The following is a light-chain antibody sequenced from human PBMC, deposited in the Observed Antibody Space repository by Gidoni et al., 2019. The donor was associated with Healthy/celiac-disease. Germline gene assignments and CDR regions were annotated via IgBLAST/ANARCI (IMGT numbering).Light chain of an antibody. J-gene: IGLJ2*01. CDR2: DVS. V-gene: IGLV2-11*01. CDR3: CSYAGSYKKV. CDR1: SSDVGGYNY. Sequence: QSALTQPRSVSGSPGQSVTISCTGTSSDVGGYNYVSLYQQHPGKAPKLMIYDVSKRPSGVPDRFSGSKSGNTASLTISGLQAEDEADYYCCSYAGSYKKVFGGGTKLTVL.